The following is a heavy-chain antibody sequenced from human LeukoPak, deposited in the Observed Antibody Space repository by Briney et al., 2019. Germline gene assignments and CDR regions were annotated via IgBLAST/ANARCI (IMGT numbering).Heavy chain of an antibody. J-gene: IGHJ6*02. V-gene: IGHV4-34*01. CDR1: GGSFSGYY. Sequence: IPSETLSLTCAVYGGSFSGYYWSWIRQPPGKGLEWIGEINHSGSTNYNPSLKSRVTISVDTSKNHFSLKVTSVTAADTAMYYCARGDLAATDTGYSYYGMDVWGQGTTVTVSS. CDR3: ARGDLAATDTGYSYYGMDV. CDR2: INHSGST. D-gene: IGHD6-13*01.